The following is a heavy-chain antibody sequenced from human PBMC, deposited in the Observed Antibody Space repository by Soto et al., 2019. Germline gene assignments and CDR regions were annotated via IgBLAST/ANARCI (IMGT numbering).Heavy chain of an antibody. V-gene: IGHV1-46*01. J-gene: IGHJ4*02. CDR2: INPSGGST. CDR3: ARVWYYDFWSGYYPFDY. Sequence: ASVKVSCKASGYTFTSYYMHWVRQAPGQGLEWMGIINPSGGSTSYAQKFQGRVTMTRDTSTSTVYMELSSLRSEDTAVYYCARVWYYDFWSGYYPFDYWDQGTLVTVSS. CDR1: GYTFTSYY. D-gene: IGHD3-3*01.